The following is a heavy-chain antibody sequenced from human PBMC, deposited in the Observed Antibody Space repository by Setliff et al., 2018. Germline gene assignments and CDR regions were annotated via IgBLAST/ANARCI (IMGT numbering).Heavy chain of an antibody. CDR1: GFNFGRYS. CDR3: AKRGSSWSPIDF. Sequence: PGESLKISCVASGFNFGRYSINWVRQAPGKGLEWVSVIWPGGGTTYYADSVKGRFTIYRDDSKNTLYLQMNSLRAEDTAVYYCAKRGSSWSPIDFWGQGTLVTVSS. D-gene: IGHD6-13*01. V-gene: IGHV3-23*03. CDR2: IWPGGGTT. J-gene: IGHJ4*02.